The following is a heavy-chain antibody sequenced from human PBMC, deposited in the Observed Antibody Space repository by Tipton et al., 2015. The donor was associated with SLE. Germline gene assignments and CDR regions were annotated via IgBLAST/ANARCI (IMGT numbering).Heavy chain of an antibody. J-gene: IGHJ3*02. CDR1: GGSISSHY. Sequence: GLVKPSETLSLTCTVSGGSISSHYWSWIRQPPGKGLEWIAYIYYSGSTNYNPSLKSRVTISVDTSKNQFSLKLSSVTAADTAVYYCARGGRIAAAVGAFDIWGQGTMVTVSS. CDR3: ARGGRIAAAVGAFDI. V-gene: IGHV4-59*11. CDR2: IYYSGST. D-gene: IGHD6-13*01.